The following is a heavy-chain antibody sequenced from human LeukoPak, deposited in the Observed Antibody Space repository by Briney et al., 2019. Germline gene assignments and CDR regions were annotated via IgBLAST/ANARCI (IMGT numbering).Heavy chain of an antibody. J-gene: IGHJ4*02. CDR2: FYTIGST. D-gene: IGHD4-17*01. CDR1: GDSISRYY. Sequence: ESGPGLVKPSETLSLTCTVSGDSISRYYWSWIRQPAGKGLEWIGRFYTIGSTNYNPSLKSRVTMSLDTSKNQFSLTLNSVTAADTAVYFCARSAPSVTSYYFDSWGQGTLVTVSS. V-gene: IGHV4-4*07. CDR3: ARSAPSVTSYYFDS.